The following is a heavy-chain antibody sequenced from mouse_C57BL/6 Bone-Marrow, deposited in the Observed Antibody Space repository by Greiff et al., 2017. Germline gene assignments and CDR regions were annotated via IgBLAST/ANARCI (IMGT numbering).Heavy chain of an antibody. V-gene: IGHV1-66*01. J-gene: IGHJ2*01. CDR2: IYPGSGNT. CDR1: GYSFTSYY. Sequence: VQLQQSGPELVKPGASVKISCKASGYSFTSYYIHWVKQRPGQGLEWIGWIYPGSGNTKYNEKFKGKATLTADTSSSTAYMQLSSLTSEDSAVYYCARWGYYYGSSYWGQGTTLTVSS. CDR3: ARWGYYYGSSY. D-gene: IGHD1-1*01.